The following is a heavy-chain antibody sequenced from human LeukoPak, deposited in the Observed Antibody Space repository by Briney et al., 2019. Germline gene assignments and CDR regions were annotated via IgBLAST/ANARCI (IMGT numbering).Heavy chain of an antibody. CDR1: GGSISSYY. CDR2: IYTSGST. V-gene: IGHV4-4*07. Sequence: PSETLSLTCTVYGGSISSYYWSWIRQPAGKGREWIGRIYTSGSTNYNPSLKSRVTMSVATSKNQFSLKLSSVTAADTAVYYCARDRYKYGSGSYFFDYWGQGSLVTVSS. D-gene: IGHD3-10*01. J-gene: IGHJ4*02. CDR3: ARDRYKYGSGSYFFDY.